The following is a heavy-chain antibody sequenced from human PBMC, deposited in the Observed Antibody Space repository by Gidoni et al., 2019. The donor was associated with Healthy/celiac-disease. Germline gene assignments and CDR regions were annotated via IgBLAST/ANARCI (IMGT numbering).Heavy chain of an antibody. CDR1: GLTFSSYA. D-gene: IGHD3-22*01. V-gene: IGHV3-23*01. J-gene: IGHJ4*02. CDR3: AKDSAYYDSSGHLGFDY. CDR2: ISGSGGST. Sequence: EVQLLESGGGLVQPGGTLILSCAASGLTFSSYAMSWVRQAPGKGLEWVSAISGSGGSTYYADSVKGRFTISRDNSKNTLYLQMNSLRAEDTAVYYCAKDSAYYDSSGHLGFDYWGQGTLVTVSS.